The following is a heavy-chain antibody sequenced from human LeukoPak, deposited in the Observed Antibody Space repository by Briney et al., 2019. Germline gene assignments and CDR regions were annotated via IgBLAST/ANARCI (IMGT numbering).Heavy chain of an antibody. V-gene: IGHV5-10-1*01. CDR2: IDPSDSYT. CDR1: GYSFTSYW. D-gene: IGHD6-13*01. J-gene: IGHJ4*02. Sequence: GESLRISCKGSGYSFTSYWISWVRQMPGRGLEWMGRIDPSDSYTNYSPSFQGHVTISADKSISTAYLQWSSLKASDTAMYYCARHNEQQLAEFDYWGQGTLVTVSS. CDR3: ARHNEQQLAEFDY.